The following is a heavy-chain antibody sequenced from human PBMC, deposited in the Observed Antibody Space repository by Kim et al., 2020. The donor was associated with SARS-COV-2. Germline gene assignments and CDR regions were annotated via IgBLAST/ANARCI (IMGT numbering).Heavy chain of an antibody. CDR2: IRSKGYGGTT. CDR3: TRARRTVITGDY. J-gene: IGHJ4*02. D-gene: IGHD4-17*01. Sequence: GGSLRLSCTASGFTFGDYAMSWFRQAPGKGLEWVGFIRSKGYGGTTEYAASVKGRFTISRDDSKSIAYLQMNSLKTEDTAVYYCTRARRTVITGDYWGQGTLVTVSS. V-gene: IGHV3-49*03. CDR1: GFTFGDYA.